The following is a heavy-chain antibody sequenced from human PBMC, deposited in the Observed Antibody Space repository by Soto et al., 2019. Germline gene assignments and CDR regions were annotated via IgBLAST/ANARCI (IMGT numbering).Heavy chain of an antibody. Sequence: GASVKVSCKASGYTFTSYGISWVGPAPGQGLEWMGWISAYNGNTNYAQKLQGRVTMTTDTSTSTAYMELRSLRSDDTAVYYCARVQSLGTAMDLGGFDYWGQGTLVTVSS. CDR3: ARVQSLGTAMDLGGFDY. D-gene: IGHD5-18*01. V-gene: IGHV1-18*01. CDR2: ISAYNGNT. J-gene: IGHJ4*02. CDR1: GYTFTSYG.